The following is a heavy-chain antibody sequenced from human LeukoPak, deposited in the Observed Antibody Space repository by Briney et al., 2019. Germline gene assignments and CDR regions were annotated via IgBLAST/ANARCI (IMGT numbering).Heavy chain of an antibody. CDR1: GYTFTSYD. Sequence: GASVKVSCKASGYTFTSYDINWVRQATGQGREWMGWMNPNSGNTGYAQKFQGRVTMTRSTSISTAYMELSSLRSEDTAVYYCARWYYYDSSGRFDYWGQGTLVTVSS. CDR3: ARWYYYDSSGRFDY. CDR2: MNPNSGNT. V-gene: IGHV1-8*01. J-gene: IGHJ4*02. D-gene: IGHD3-22*01.